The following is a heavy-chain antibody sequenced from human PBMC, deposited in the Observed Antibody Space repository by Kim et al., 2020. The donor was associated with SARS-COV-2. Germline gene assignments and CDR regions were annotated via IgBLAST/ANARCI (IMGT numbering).Heavy chain of an antibody. D-gene: IGHD3-10*01. CDR2: IYYSGST. CDR1: GGSISSYY. V-gene: IGHV4-59*13. CDR3: AREVWGRELGYGMDV. J-gene: IGHJ6*02. Sequence: SETLSLTCTVSGGSISSYYWSWIRQPPGKGLEWIGYIYYSGSTNYNPSLKSRVTISVDTSKNQFSLKLSSVTAADTAVYYCAREVWGRELGYGMDVWGQGTTVTVSS.